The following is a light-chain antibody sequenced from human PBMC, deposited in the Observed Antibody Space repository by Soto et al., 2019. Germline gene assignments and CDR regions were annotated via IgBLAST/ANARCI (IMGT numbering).Light chain of an antibody. Sequence: QSALTQPASVSGSPGQSITISCIGTSSDVGNYELVSWYQQLPGKAPKLIIYEVTKRPSGVPNRFSGSKSGNTASLTISGLRAEDEAEYHCCSFAGGSTYVVFGGGTKLTVL. J-gene: IGLJ2*01. V-gene: IGLV2-23*02. CDR3: CSFAGGSTYVV. CDR2: EVT. CDR1: SSDVGNYEL.